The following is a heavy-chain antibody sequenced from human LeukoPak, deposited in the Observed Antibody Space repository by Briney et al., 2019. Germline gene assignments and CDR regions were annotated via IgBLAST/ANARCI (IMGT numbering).Heavy chain of an antibody. D-gene: IGHD1-1*01. CDR2: IYHSGST. V-gene: IGHV4-4*02. CDR1: GGSISSSNW. CDR3: ARGRVSSSTWYSTYYYYFYMDV. J-gene: IGHJ6*03. Sequence: SETLSLTCAVSGGSISSSNWWSWVRPPPGKELEWIGEIYHSGSTNFNPSLNGRVSISRDTTKNLFSLRLRSVTAADTAVYFCARGRVSSSTWYSTYYYYFYMDVWGKGTTVTVSS.